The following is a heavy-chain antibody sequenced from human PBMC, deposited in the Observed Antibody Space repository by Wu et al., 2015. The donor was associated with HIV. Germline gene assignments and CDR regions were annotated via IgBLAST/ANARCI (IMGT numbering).Heavy chain of an antibody. CDR2: INPNSGGT. Sequence: QVQLVQSGAEVKKPGASVKVSCKASGYTFTGYYMHWVRQAPGQGLEWMGWINPNSGGTNYAQKFQGRVTMTRDTSISTAYMELSRLRSDDTAVYYCAREEYYDSSGWWFDPWGQGTLGHRLL. J-gene: IGHJ5*02. CDR1: GYTFTGYY. D-gene: IGHD3-22*01. CDR3: AREEYYDSSGWWFDP. V-gene: IGHV1-2*02.